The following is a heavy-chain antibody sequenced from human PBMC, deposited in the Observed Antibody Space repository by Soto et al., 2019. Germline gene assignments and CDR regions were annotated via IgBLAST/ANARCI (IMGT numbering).Heavy chain of an antibody. CDR2: IYYSGST. D-gene: IGHD3-22*01. Sequence: SETLSLTCTVSGGSISSGGYYWSWIRQHPGKGLEWIGYIYYSGSTYYNPSLKSRVTISVDTSKNQFSLKLSSVTAADTAVYYCARGLNTYYDSSGDNWFDPWGQGTLVTVSS. CDR1: GGSISSGGYY. V-gene: IGHV4-31*03. J-gene: IGHJ5*02. CDR3: ARGLNTYYDSSGDNWFDP.